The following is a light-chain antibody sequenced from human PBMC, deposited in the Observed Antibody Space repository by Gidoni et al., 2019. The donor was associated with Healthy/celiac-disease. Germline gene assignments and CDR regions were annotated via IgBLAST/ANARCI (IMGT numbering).Light chain of an antibody. Sequence: SVLTQPPSASGTPGQRVTISCSGSSSNIGSNYVYWYQQLPGTAPKLLIYRNNQRPSGVPDRCSGSKSGTSASLAIRGLRSEDEADYYCAAWDDSLSGHWVFGGGTKLTVL. CDR2: RNN. J-gene: IGLJ3*02. V-gene: IGLV1-47*01. CDR1: SSNIGSNY. CDR3: AAWDDSLSGHWV.